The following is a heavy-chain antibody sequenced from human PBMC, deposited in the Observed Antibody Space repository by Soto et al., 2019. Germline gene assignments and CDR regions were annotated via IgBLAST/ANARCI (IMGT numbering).Heavy chain of an antibody. J-gene: IGHJ6*02. D-gene: IGHD2-2*01. V-gene: IGHV3-30*18. CDR3: AKGPAIVLVPAAMNYYYGMDV. CDR2: ISYDGSNK. CDR1: GFTFSTYC. Sequence: PGVSLRRSFVASGFTFSTYCMHWVRQAPGKGLEWVAVISYDGSNKYYADSVKGRFTISRDNPKNTLYLQMNSLRAEDTAVYYCAKGPAIVLVPAAMNYYYGMDVWGQGT.